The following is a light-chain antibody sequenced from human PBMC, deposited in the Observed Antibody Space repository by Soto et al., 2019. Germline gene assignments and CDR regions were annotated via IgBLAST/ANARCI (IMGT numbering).Light chain of an antibody. CDR3: SSYAGSNNNYV. J-gene: IGLJ1*01. CDR2: EVS. V-gene: IGLV2-8*01. CDR1: SSDVGAYNY. Sequence: QSALTQPPSASGSPGQSVTISCTGTSSDVGAYNYVSWYQQHPGKAPKLMIYEVSKRPSGVPDRFSGSKSGNTASLTVSGLQAEDEADYYCSSYAGSNNNYVFGTGTKLTVL.